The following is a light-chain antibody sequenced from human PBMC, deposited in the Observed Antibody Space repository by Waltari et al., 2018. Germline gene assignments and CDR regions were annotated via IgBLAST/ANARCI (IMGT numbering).Light chain of an antibody. V-gene: IGKV4-1*01. CDR1: QSVLYSSKNKNY. Sequence: DIVMTQSPDSLAVSLGERATINCKSSQSVLYSSKNKNYLAWYQQKPGQPPKLLIYWASTRESGVPDRFSGSGSGTDFTLTISSLQAEDVAVYYCQQYYSTLLFTFGPGTKVDIK. CDR3: QQYYSTLLFT. J-gene: IGKJ3*01. CDR2: WAS.